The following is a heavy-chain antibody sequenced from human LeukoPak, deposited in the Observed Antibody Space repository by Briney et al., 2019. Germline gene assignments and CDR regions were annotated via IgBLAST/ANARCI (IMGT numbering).Heavy chain of an antibody. J-gene: IGHJ5*02. Sequence: GGSLRLSWAPSGFPFSDYAMTWVRQAPGKGLKWVAAISPSASHRYYADFVGGRFTISRDNSKNTLDLQMSSLRAEDTAVYYCVKDRFGSFDPWGQGTLVTVSS. D-gene: IGHD5-18*01. CDR3: VKDRFGSFDP. CDR2: ISPSASHR. CDR1: GFPFSDYA. V-gene: IGHV3-23*01.